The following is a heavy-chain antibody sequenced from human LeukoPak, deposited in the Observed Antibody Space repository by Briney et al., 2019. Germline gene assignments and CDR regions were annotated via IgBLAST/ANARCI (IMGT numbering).Heavy chain of an antibody. CDR1: GGSFSGYY. Sequence: SETLSLTCAVYGGSFSGYYWSWIRQPPGKGLEWIGEINHSGSTNYNPSLKSRVTISVDTSKNQFSLKRSSVTAADTAVYYCARYCSSTSCYAYWGQGTLVTVSS. CDR3: ARYCSSTSCYAY. V-gene: IGHV4-34*01. D-gene: IGHD2-2*01. J-gene: IGHJ4*02. CDR2: INHSGST.